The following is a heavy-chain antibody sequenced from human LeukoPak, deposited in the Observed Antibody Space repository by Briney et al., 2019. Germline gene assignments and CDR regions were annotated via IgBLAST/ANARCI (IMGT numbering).Heavy chain of an antibody. CDR1: GGSMSSGSYY. CDR3: ARDCSSTSCQYKTYYYYMDV. CDR2: IYTSGST. Sequence: SETLSLTCTVSGGSMSSGSYYWSWIRQPAGKGLEWIGRIYTSGSTNYNPSLKSRVTMSVDTSKNQFSLKLSSVTAADTAVYYCARDCSSTSCQYKTYYYYMDVWGKGTTVTVSS. V-gene: IGHV4-61*02. D-gene: IGHD2-2*01. J-gene: IGHJ6*03.